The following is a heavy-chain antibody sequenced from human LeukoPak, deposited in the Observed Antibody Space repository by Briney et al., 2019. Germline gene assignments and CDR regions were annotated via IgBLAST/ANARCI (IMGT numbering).Heavy chain of an antibody. Sequence: GGSLRLSCAASGFSFSSSAMHWVRQAPGKGLEYVSAITSDGVSTFYASSVQGRFIISRDNSKNTLYLQMGSLKAEDMAVYYCARAGSSAWYDPWGQGTLVTVPS. D-gene: IGHD6-19*01. CDR1: GFSFSSSA. J-gene: IGHJ5*02. CDR2: ITSDGVST. CDR3: ARAGSSAWYDP. V-gene: IGHV3-64*01.